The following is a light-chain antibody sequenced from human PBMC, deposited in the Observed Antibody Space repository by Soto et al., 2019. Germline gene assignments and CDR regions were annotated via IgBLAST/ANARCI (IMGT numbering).Light chain of an antibody. CDR2: EGS. Sequence: QSALTQPASVSGSPGQSITISCTGTSSDVRSYNLVSWYQQHPGKAPKLMIYEGSKRPSGVSNRFSGSKSGNTASLTISGLQAEDEADYYCCSYAGSSTVVFGGGTKVTVL. CDR3: CSYAGSSTVV. V-gene: IGLV2-23*01. J-gene: IGLJ2*01. CDR1: SSDVRSYNL.